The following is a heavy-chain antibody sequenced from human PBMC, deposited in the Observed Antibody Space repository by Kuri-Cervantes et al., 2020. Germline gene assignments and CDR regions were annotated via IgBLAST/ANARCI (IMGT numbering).Heavy chain of an antibody. CDR1: GFTFSSYS. CDR2: ISSSGSYI. Sequence: GESLKISCAASGFTFSSYSMSWVRQAPEKGLEWVSSISSSGSYIYYADSVKGRFTISRDNAKNSLYLQMNSLKTEDTAVYYCARSGIAAVLDYWGQGTPVTVSS. V-gene: IGHV3-21*04. D-gene: IGHD6-13*01. J-gene: IGHJ4*02. CDR3: ARSGIAAVLDY.